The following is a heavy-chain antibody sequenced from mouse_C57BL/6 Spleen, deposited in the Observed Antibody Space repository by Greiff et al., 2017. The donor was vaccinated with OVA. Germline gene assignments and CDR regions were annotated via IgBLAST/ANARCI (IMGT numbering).Heavy chain of an antibody. CDR1: GYSITSGYD. D-gene: IGHD2-5*01. Sequence: DVQLQESGPGMVKPSQSLSLTCTVTGYSITSGYDWHWIRHFPGNKLEWMGYISYSGSTNYNPSLKSRISITHDTSKNHFFLKLNYVTTEDTATYYGARGDRYSNYFDYWGQGTTLTVSS. CDR2: ISYSGST. V-gene: IGHV3-1*01. CDR3: ARGDRYSNYFDY. J-gene: IGHJ2*01.